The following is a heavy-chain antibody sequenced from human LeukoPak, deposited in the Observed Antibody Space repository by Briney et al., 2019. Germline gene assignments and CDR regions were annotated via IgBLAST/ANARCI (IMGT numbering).Heavy chain of an antibody. CDR1: GFTFSSYW. CDR3: ARDSREPLFMFDY. J-gene: IGHJ4*02. CDR2: IKQDGSEI. V-gene: IGHV3-7*01. D-gene: IGHD1-26*01. Sequence: PGGSLRLSCAASGFTFSSYWMSWVRQAPGKGLEWVANIKQDGSEIYYVDSVKSRFTISRDNAKDSLYLQMNSLRAEDTAVYYCARDSREPLFMFDYWGQGTLVTVSS.